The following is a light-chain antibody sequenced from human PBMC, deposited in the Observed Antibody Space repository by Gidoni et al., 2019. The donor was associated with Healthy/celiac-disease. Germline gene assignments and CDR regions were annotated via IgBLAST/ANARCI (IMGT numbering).Light chain of an antibody. J-gene: IGLJ1*01. CDR2: QDS. V-gene: IGLV3-1*01. CDR1: KLGDKY. CDR3: QAWDSSTLDV. Sequence: SYELTTPPSVAVSPGQTASITCSGDKLGDKYACWYQQKPGQSPVLVIYQDSKRPSGIPERFSGSNSGNTATLTISGTQARDEADYYCQAWDSSTLDVFGTGTKVTVL.